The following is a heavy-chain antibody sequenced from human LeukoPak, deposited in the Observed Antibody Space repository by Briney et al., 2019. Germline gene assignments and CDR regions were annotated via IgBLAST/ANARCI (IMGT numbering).Heavy chain of an antibody. D-gene: IGHD1-26*01. V-gene: IGHV1-69*13. CDR3: ARGSSGIYVSNLQDAFDI. J-gene: IGHJ3*02. Sequence: ASVKVSCKASGGTFSSYAISWVRQAPGQGLEWMGGIIPIFGTANYAQKFQGRVTITADESTSTAYMELSSLRSEDTAVYYCARGSSGIYVSNLQDAFDIWGQGTMVTVSS. CDR2: IIPIFGTA. CDR1: GGTFSSYA.